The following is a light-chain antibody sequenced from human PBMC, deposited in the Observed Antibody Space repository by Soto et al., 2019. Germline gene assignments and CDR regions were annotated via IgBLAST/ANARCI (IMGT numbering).Light chain of an antibody. V-gene: IGLV2-14*01. CDR2: AVS. Sequence: QSALTQPASVSVSPGQSITISCTGTSSDVGGYNYVSWYQQHPGKAPKVLIYAVSNRPSGVSSRFSGSKSGNTASLTISGLQAEDEADYYCSSYISSTTRRMVFGGGTKVTVL. J-gene: IGLJ2*01. CDR1: SSDVGGYNY. CDR3: SSYISSTTRRMV.